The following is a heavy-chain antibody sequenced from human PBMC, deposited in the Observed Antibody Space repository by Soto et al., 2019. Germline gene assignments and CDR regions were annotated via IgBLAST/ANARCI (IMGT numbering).Heavy chain of an antibody. Sequence: QVQLVQSGAEVKKPGSSVKVPCKASGGTFSSYAISWVRQAPGQGLEWMGGIIPIFGTANYAQKFQGRVTITADESTSTAYMELSSLRSEDTAVYYCARDGRGGISGYFDYWGQGTLVTVSS. CDR1: GGTFSSYA. V-gene: IGHV1-69*01. D-gene: IGHD3-16*01. CDR3: ARDGRGGISGYFDY. J-gene: IGHJ4*02. CDR2: IIPIFGTA.